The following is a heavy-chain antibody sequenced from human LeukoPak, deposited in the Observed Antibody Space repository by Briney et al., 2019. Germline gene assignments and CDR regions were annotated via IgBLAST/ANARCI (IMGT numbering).Heavy chain of an antibody. CDR1: GGSISAYD. CDR3: ARHSLVFYGSGSYFLNNMDV. CDR2: IYDSQIS. J-gene: IGHJ6*02. D-gene: IGHD3-10*01. Sequence: PSETPSLTCTVSGGSISAYDWSWIRQPPGKGLEWIGNIYDSQISSYTPSLKSRVTISLDTSQNQLSLDLSSVTAADTAVYYCARHSLVFYGSGSYFLNNMDVWGQGTTVTVSS. V-gene: IGHV4-59*08.